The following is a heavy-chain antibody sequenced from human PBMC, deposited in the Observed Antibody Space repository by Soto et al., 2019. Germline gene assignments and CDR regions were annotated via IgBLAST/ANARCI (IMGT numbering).Heavy chain of an antibody. CDR1: GGSIRSGDYY. Sequence: QVQLQESGPGLVKPSQPLSLTCTVSGGSIRSGDYYWSWIPQHPAKGLEWIWYIYYSGSTYYNPSLKSRVTISVDTSKNQFSLKLSSVTAADTAVYYCARWPQLEPRFDYWGQGTLVTVSS. D-gene: IGHD1-1*01. J-gene: IGHJ4*02. CDR3: ARWPQLEPRFDY. V-gene: IGHV4-31*03. CDR2: IYYSGST.